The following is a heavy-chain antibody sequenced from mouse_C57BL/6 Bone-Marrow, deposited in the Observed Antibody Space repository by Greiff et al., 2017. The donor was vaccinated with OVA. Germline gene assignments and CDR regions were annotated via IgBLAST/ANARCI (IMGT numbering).Heavy chain of an antibody. J-gene: IGHJ4*01. V-gene: IGHV8-12*01. CDR1: GFSLSTSGMG. CDR2: IYWDDDK. D-gene: IGHD1-1*01. CDR3: ARSITTVGRTYYAMDY. Sequence: QVTLKVSGPGILQSSQTLSLTCSFSGFSLSTSGMGVSWIRQPSGKGLGWLAHIYWDDDKRYNPSLKSRLTISKDTSRNQVFLKITSVDTADTATYYCARSITTVGRTYYAMDYWGQGTSVTVSS.